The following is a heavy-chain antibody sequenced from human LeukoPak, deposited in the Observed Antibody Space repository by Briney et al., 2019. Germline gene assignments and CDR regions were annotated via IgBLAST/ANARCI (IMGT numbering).Heavy chain of an antibody. V-gene: IGHV1-69*13. CDR1: GGTFGSYA. Sequence: ASVKVSCKASGGTFGSYAISWVRQAPGQGLEWMGGIIPIFGTANYAQKFQGRVTITADESTSTAYMELSSLRSEDTAVYYCARYPRYPYYDILTGFPGNYYYYGMDVWGQGTTVTVSS. D-gene: IGHD3-9*01. CDR3: ARYPRYPYYDILTGFPGNYYYYGMDV. J-gene: IGHJ6*02. CDR2: IIPIFGTA.